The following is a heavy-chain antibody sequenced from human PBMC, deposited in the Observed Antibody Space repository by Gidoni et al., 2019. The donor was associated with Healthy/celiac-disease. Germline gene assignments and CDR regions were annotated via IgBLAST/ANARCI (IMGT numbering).Heavy chain of an antibody. D-gene: IGHD2-2*01. CDR1: GLTLSSYS. J-gene: IGHJ6*02. Sequence: EVQLVESGGGLVKPGGSLRLSCAASGLTLSSYSMNWVRQAPGKGREWVSSISSISSYIYYADSVKGRFTISRDNAKNSLYLQMNSLRAEDTAVYYCARLAVVVPAASYYYYGMDVWGQGTTVTVSS. CDR3: ARLAVVVPAASYYYYGMDV. CDR2: ISSISSYI. V-gene: IGHV3-21*01.